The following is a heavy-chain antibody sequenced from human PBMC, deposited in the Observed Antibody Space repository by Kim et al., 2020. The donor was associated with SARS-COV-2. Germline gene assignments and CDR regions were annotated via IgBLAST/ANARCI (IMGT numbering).Heavy chain of an antibody. V-gene: IGHV4-31*03. CDR1: GGSISSGGYY. CDR2: IYYSGST. J-gene: IGHJ6*03. CDR3: ARGVLFFIYYMDV. Sequence: SETLSLTCTVSGGSISSGGYYWSWIRQHPGKGLEWIGYIYYSGSTYYNPSLKSRVTISVDTSKNQFSLKLSSVTAADTAVYYCARGVLFFIYYMDVWGKGTTVTVSS. D-gene: IGHD1-1*01.